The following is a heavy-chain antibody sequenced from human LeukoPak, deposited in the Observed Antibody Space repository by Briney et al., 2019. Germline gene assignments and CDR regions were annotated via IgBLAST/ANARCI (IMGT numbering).Heavy chain of an antibody. V-gene: IGHV3-53*01. CDR2: IYSGGST. Sequence: GGSLRLSCAASGYTFTSYTMYWVRQAPGKGLEWVSVIYSGGSTYYADSVKGRFTISRDNSKNTLYLQMNSLRAEDTAVYYCARDLAYSSSWYYYYGMDVWGQGTTVTVSS. D-gene: IGHD6-13*01. CDR1: GYTFTSYT. CDR3: ARDLAYSSSWYYYYGMDV. J-gene: IGHJ6*02.